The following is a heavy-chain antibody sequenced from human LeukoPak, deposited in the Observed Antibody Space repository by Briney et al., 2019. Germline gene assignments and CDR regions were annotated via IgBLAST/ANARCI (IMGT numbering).Heavy chain of an antibody. J-gene: IGHJ4*02. CDR2: ISYDGSNK. V-gene: IGHV3-30*04. Sequence: PGGSLRLSCAASGFTFSSYAMHWVRQAPGKGLEWVAVISYDGSNKYDADSVKGRFTISRDNSKNTLYLQMNSLRAEDTAVYYCARSRLKLGIGDYWGQRTLVTVSS. CDR1: GFTFSSYA. CDR3: ARSRLKLGIGDY. D-gene: IGHD7-27*01.